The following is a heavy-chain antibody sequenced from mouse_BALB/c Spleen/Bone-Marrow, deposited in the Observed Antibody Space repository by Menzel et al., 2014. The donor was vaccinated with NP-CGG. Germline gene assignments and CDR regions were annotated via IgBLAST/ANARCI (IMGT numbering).Heavy chain of an antibody. CDR2: IWGDGRT. CDR3: ARHYGSNYYAMDY. D-gene: IGHD1-1*01. CDR1: GFSLTGYG. Sequence: QVQLQQSGPGLVAPSQSLSIPCTVSGFSLTGYGLNWVRQPPGKGLEWLGMIWGDGRTDYNPALKSRLSISKDNSKSQVFLKMNSLQTDDTARYYCARHYGSNYYAMDYWGQGTSVTVSS. J-gene: IGHJ4*01. V-gene: IGHV2-6-7*01.